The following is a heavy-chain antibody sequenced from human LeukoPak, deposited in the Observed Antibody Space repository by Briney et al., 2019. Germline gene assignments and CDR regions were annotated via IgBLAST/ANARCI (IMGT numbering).Heavy chain of an antibody. CDR2: FDPEDGET. CDR3: ATAVAATRASCFDY. D-gene: IGHD6-19*01. J-gene: IGHJ4*02. Sequence: ASVKVSCKVSGYTLTELSMHWVRQAPGKGLEWMGGFDPEDGETIYAQKFQGRVTMTEDTSTDTAYMELSSLRSEDTAVYYCATAVAATRASCFDYWGQGTLVTVSS. V-gene: IGHV1-24*01. CDR1: GYTLTELS.